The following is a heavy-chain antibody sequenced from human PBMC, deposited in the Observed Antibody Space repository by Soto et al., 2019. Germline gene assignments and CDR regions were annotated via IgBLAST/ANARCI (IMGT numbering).Heavy chain of an antibody. CDR3: ARDYSIAAAGDFDY. V-gene: IGHV1-69*01. CDR1: LGTISSYA. J-gene: IGHJ4*02. D-gene: IGHD6-13*01. Sequence: SVQVSCQDSLGTISSYASSCVRQAPGKGLEWMGGIIPIFGTANYAQKFQGRVTITADESTSTAYMELSSLRSEDTAVYYCARDYSIAAAGDFDYWGQGNRVTVS. CDR2: IIPIFGTA.